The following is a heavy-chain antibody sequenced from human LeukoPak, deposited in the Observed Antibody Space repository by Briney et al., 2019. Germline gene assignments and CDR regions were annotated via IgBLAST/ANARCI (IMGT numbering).Heavy chain of an antibody. CDR2: ISTSGTTI. D-gene: IGHD3-10*01. V-gene: IGHV3-48*03. Sequence: GGSLRLSCAASGFTFSICEMHWVRQAPGKGLEWVSYISTSGTTIYYADSVKGRFTISRDNAKNSLHLQMNSLRAEDTAVYYCARSGGSASYYDFDYWGQGSLVTVSS. J-gene: IGHJ4*02. CDR3: ARSGGSASYYDFDY. CDR1: GFTFSICE.